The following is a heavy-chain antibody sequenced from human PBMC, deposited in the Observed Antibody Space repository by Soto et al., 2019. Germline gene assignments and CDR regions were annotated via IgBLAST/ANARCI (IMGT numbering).Heavy chain of an antibody. D-gene: IGHD5-18*01. V-gene: IGHV1-18*01. Sequence: GASVKVSCKASGYTFTSYGISWVRQAPGQGLEWMGWISAYNVNTNYAQKLQGRVTMTTDTSTSTAYMELRSLRSDDTAVYYCARDNGYSYGTGRVDYWGQGTLVTVSS. CDR1: GYTFTSYG. CDR3: ARDNGYSYGTGRVDY. J-gene: IGHJ4*02. CDR2: ISAYNVNT.